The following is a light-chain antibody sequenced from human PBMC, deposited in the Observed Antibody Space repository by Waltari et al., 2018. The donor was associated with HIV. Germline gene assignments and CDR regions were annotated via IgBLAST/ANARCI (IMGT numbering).Light chain of an antibody. Sequence: QSVLTQPPSVSGAPGQRVTISCTGSSSNIGAGYDVHWFQQLPGPAPKLLIYGNPIRPSGVPARLSGSKSGTSASLAITGRQAEDEGDYYCQSYDSGLSAYVFGTGTKVTVL. V-gene: IGLV1-40*01. CDR1: SSNIGAGYD. CDR2: GNP. J-gene: IGLJ1*01. CDR3: QSYDSGLSAYV.